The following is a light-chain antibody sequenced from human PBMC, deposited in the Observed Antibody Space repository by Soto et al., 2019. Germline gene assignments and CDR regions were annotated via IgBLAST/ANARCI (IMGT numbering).Light chain of an antibody. CDR2: EVS. CDR1: NSDIGRHDY. J-gene: IGLJ2*01. V-gene: IGLV2-14*01. CDR3: SSYTSSSTVV. Sequence: QSALTQPASVSGPPGQSITISCTGSNSDIGRHDYVSWYQQHPGKAPKLMIYEVSNRPSGVSNRFSGSKSGNTASLTISGLQAEDEADYYCSSYTSSSTVVFGGGTKLTVL.